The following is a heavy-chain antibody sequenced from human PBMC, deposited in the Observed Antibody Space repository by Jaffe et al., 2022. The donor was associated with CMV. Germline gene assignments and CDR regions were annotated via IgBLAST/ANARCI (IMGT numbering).Heavy chain of an antibody. V-gene: IGHV1-18*04. CDR3: ARDTAYFDR. CDR1: GYTFINSA. CDR2: ISGHNNIT. Sequence: QVHLVQSGAEVKKSGASVKVSCKTSGYTFINSAISWLRQAPGHGLEWMGWISGHNNITIYAQKFQGRLTLTTDTSTRTAYMDLRSLRSDDTAVYYCARDTAYFDRWGQGTLVSVSS. J-gene: IGHJ5*02.